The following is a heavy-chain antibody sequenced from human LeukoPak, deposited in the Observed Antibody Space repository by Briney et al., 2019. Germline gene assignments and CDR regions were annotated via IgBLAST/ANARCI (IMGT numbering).Heavy chain of an antibody. Sequence: GGSLRLSCAASGFTFSSHWMHWVRQVPGKGLVWVSRINKDGSNTFYADSVKGRFTISRDNAKNTLYLQMNSLRAEDTAVYYCASRGQWLIYFDYWGQGTLVTVSS. CDR2: INKDGSNT. CDR1: GFTFSSHW. D-gene: IGHD6-19*01. CDR3: ASRGQWLIYFDY. J-gene: IGHJ4*02. V-gene: IGHV3-74*01.